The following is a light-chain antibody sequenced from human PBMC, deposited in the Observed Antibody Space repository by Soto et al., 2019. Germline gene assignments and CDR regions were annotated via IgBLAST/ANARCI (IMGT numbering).Light chain of an antibody. CDR1: SSDVGGYNF. J-gene: IGLJ1*01. CDR2: DVT. Sequence: QSALTQPASVSGSPGQSITISCTGTSSDVGGYNFVSWYQQHPDKAPKLMIYDVTNRPSGVSNRFSGSKSGNTASLTISGLQAEDEADYSCSSSTSISTYVFGTGTKVTV. V-gene: IGLV2-14*01. CDR3: SSSTSISTYV.